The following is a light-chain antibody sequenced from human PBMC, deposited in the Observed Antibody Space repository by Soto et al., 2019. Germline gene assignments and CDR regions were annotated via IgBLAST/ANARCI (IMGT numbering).Light chain of an antibody. Sequence: DIQMTQSPSSLSASVGDRVTIACRASQNIRTYLNWYQQNPGKVPKFLIYAASNLHSGVPSMFSGSASGTDFTLNISSLQNEDFATYYCQQAYSKNTFGGGTKVEIK. V-gene: IGKV1-39*01. CDR2: AAS. J-gene: IGKJ4*01. CDR1: QNIRTY. CDR3: QQAYSKNT.